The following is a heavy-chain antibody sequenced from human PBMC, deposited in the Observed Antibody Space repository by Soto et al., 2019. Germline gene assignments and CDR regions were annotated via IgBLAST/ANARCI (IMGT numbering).Heavy chain of an antibody. CDR1: GFTFSSYW. CDR3: AIRRAPNSFAP. V-gene: IGHV3-7*01. Sequence: GGSLRLSCAASGFTFSSYWMSWVRQAPGKGLEWVANIKQDGSEKYYVDSVKGRFTISRDNAKDSLYLQMDSLRAEDTAVYYCAIRRAPNSFAPWGQAPLVTVSS. CDR2: IKQDGSEK. J-gene: IGHJ5*02.